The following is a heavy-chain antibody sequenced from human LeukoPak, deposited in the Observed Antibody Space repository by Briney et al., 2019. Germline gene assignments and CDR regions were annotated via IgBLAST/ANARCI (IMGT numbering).Heavy chain of an antibody. CDR1: GGSFSGYY. D-gene: IGHD3-22*01. J-gene: IGHJ4*02. CDR2: INHSGST. CDR3: AREAAFRGYYPSSFDY. Sequence: SETLSLTCAVYGGSFSGYYWSWIRQPPGKGLEWIGEINHSGSTNYNPSLKSRVTISVDTSKNQFSLKLSSVTAADTAVYYCAREAAFRGYYPSSFDYWGQGTLVTVSS. V-gene: IGHV4-34*01.